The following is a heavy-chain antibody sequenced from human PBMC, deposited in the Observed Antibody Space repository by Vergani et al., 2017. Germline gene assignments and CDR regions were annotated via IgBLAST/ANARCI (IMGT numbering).Heavy chain of an antibody. Sequence: VQLVESGGGLVQPGGSLRLSCAASGFTFSDHYMDWVRQAPGKGLEWVGRTRNKANSYTTEYAASVKGRFTISRDDSKNALYLQMNSLKTEDTAVYYCASSPYGGNSGDYWGQGTLVTVSS. V-gene: IGHV3-72*01. D-gene: IGHD4-23*01. CDR3: ASSPYGGNSGDY. J-gene: IGHJ4*02. CDR1: GFTFSDHY. CDR2: TRNKANSYTT.